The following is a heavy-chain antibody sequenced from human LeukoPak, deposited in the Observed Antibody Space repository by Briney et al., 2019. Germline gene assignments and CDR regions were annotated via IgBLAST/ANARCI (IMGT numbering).Heavy chain of an antibody. J-gene: IGHJ4*02. CDR2: ISYSGST. CDR3: AREGYCTNGECYRGNFDY. CDR1: GGTISSGDYY. Sequence: SQTLSLTCTVSGGTISSGDYYWSWIRQPPGKGLEWIGYISYSGSTNYNPSLKSRVTISGDTSKNQFSLKLSSVTAADTAVYYCAREGYCTNGECYRGNFDYWGQGTLVTVSS. D-gene: IGHD2-8*01. V-gene: IGHV4-61*08.